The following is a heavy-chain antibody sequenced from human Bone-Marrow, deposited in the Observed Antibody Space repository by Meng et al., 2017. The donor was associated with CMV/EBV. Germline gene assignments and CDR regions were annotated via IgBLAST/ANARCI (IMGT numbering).Heavy chain of an antibody. V-gene: IGHV3-11*01. J-gene: IGHJ4*02. CDR3: ASSNNWLPFYFNS. CDR2: ISSSGSTK. Sequence: AASGLTFTDYYMSWIRQAPGRGLEWVSYISSSGSTKYYADSMKGRFTISRDNAKNSLYLQINSLRAEDTAVYYCASSNNWLPFYFNSWGQGTLVTVSS. CDR1: GLTFTDYY. D-gene: IGHD1-1*01.